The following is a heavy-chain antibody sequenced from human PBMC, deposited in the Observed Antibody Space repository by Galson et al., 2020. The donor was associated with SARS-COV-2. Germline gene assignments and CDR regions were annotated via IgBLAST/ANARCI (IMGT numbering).Heavy chain of an antibody. Sequence: SETLSLTCTVSGGSISSYYWSWIRQPPGKGLEWIGYIYYSGSTNYNPSLKSRVTISVDTSKNQFSLKLSSVTAADTAVYYCARGGEMATISSFDYWGHGTLVTVSS. D-gene: IGHD5-12*01. V-gene: IGHV4-59*01. CDR1: GGSISSYY. CDR2: IYYSGST. J-gene: IGHJ4*01. CDR3: ARGGEMATISSFDY.